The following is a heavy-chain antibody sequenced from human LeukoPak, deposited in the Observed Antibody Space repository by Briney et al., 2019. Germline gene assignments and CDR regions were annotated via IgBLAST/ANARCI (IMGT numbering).Heavy chain of an antibody. CDR1: GFTFSTYG. D-gene: IGHD6-13*01. Sequence: GGPLRLSCAASGFTFSTYGMHWVRQAPGKGLEWVAVIWYDGSNKYYADSVKGRFTIYRDNSKNTLYLQMNSLRAEDTAVYYCARFAGYSSSWPLDYWGQGTLVTVSS. CDR2: IWYDGSNK. J-gene: IGHJ4*02. CDR3: ARFAGYSSSWPLDY. V-gene: IGHV3-33*01.